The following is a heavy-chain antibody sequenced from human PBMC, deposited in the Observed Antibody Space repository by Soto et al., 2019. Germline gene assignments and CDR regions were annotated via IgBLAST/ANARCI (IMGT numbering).Heavy chain of an antibody. CDR2: INHSGST. V-gene: IGHV4-34*01. CDR3: ARGRITGTTARVGGRVVPLNYFDY. Sequence: QVQLQQWGAGLLKPSETLSLTCAVYGGSFSGYYWSWIRQPPGKGLEWIGEINHSGSTNYNPSLKSRVTISVDTSKNQFSLKLSSVTAADTAVYYCARGRITGTTARVGGRVVPLNYFDYWGQGTLVTVSS. CDR1: GGSFSGYY. D-gene: IGHD1-7*01. J-gene: IGHJ4*02.